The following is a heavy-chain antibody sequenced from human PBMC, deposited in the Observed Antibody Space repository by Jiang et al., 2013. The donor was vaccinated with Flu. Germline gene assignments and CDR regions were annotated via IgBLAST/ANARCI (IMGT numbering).Heavy chain of an antibody. CDR3: ARTPDSSSWYGFDY. CDR2: IYYSGST. V-gene: IGHV4-59*01. J-gene: IGHJ4*02. Sequence: WIRQPPGKGLEWIGYIYYSGSTNYNPSLKSRVTISVDTSKNQFSLKLSSVTAADTAVYYCARTPDSSSWYGFDYWGQGTLVTASS. D-gene: IGHD6-13*01.